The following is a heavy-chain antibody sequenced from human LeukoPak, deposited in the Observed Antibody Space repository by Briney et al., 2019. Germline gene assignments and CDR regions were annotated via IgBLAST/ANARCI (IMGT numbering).Heavy chain of an antibody. V-gene: IGHV3-11*04. CDR1: GFTFSDYY. J-gene: IGHJ6*03. Sequence: GGSLRLSCAASGFTFSDYYMSWIRQAPGKGLEWVSYISSSGSTIYYADSVKGRFTISRDNAKNSLYLQMNSLRAEDTAVYYCARARRLRITMVRGGPSPNYYMDVWGKGTTVTISS. CDR2: ISSSGSTI. CDR3: ARARRLRITMVRGGPSPNYYMDV. D-gene: IGHD3-10*01.